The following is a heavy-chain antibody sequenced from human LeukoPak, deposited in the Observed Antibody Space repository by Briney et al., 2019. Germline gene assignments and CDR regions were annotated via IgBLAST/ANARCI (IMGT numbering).Heavy chain of an antibody. V-gene: IGHV4-59*08. CDR1: GGSFSGYY. J-gene: IGHJ3*02. CDR3: ARRAADDAFDI. Sequence: SETLSLTCAVYGGSFSGYYWSWIRQPPGKGLEWIGYIYYSGSTIYSPSLTSRVTISVDRTKNQFSLKLSSVTAADTAVYYCARRAADDAFDIWGQGTMVTVSS. CDR2: IYYSGST.